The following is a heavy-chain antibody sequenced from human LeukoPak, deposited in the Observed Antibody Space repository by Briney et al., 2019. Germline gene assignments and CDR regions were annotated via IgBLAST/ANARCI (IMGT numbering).Heavy chain of an antibody. CDR2: ISYDGSNK. Sequence: GGSLRLSCAASGFTFSSYAMHWVRQAPGKGLEWVAVISYDGSNKYYADSVKGRFTISRDNSKNTLYLQMNSLRAEDTAVYYCARILAGHSSSWYSLTTIYYFDYWGQGTLVTVSS. D-gene: IGHD6-13*01. J-gene: IGHJ4*02. CDR3: ARILAGHSSSWYSLTTIYYFDY. CDR1: GFTFSSYA. V-gene: IGHV3-30-3*01.